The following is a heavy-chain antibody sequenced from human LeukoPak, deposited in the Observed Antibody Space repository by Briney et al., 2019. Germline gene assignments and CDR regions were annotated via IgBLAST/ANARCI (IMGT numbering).Heavy chain of an antibody. CDR1: GYTFSGYY. CDR3: AREAETSLNWFDP. D-gene: IGHD6-19*01. J-gene: IGHJ5*02. CDR2: INPNSGGK. V-gene: IGHV1-2*02. Sequence: ASVKVSCKASGYTFSGYYMHWVRQAPGQGLEWMGWINPNSGGKKFAQKFQGRVTMTRDTSISTAYMELSRLSSDDAAVYYCAREAETSLNWFDPWGQGTLVTVSS.